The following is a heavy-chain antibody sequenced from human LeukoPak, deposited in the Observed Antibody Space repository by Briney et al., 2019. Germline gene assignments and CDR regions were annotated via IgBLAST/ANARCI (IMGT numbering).Heavy chain of an antibody. J-gene: IGHJ4*02. V-gene: IGHV1-2*02. CDR2: INPNSGGT. CDR1: GYSFTDYY. Sequence: ASVKVSCKASGYSFTDYYMHWVRQAPGQGLEWMGWINPNSGGTNYAQKFQGRVTVTRDTSISTAFMDLSSLRSDDTAVFYCARGPPRGTAAGPDFWGQGTLVTVSS. CDR3: ARGPPRGTAAGPDF. D-gene: IGHD6-13*01.